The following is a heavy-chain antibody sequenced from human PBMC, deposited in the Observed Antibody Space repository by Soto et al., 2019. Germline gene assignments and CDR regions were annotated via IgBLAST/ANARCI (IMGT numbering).Heavy chain of an antibody. CDR1: GFTFSSYS. Sequence: EVQLVESGGGLVKPGGSLRLSCAASGFTFSSYSMNWVRQAPGKGLEWVSSISSSSSYIYYADSVKGRFTISRDNAKNSLYLQMNSLRAEDTAVYYCASAYYDFWSGYFVHYMDVWGKGTTVTVSS. CDR3: ASAYYDFWSGYFVHYMDV. J-gene: IGHJ6*03. CDR2: ISSSSSYI. D-gene: IGHD3-3*01. V-gene: IGHV3-21*01.